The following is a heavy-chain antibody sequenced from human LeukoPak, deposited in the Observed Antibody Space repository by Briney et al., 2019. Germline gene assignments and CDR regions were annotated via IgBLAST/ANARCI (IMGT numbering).Heavy chain of an antibody. Sequence: PGGSLRPSCAASGVTLSSYTMNWVRQAPGKGLEWVSSISSSSSYIYYADSVKGRFTISRDNAKNTLYLQMNSLRAEDTAVYYCASDPRDDSSGYYYYYYYMDVWGKGTTVTVSS. CDR2: ISSSSSYI. J-gene: IGHJ6*03. V-gene: IGHV3-21*01. D-gene: IGHD3-22*01. CDR1: GVTLSSYT. CDR3: ASDPRDDSSGYYYYYYYMDV.